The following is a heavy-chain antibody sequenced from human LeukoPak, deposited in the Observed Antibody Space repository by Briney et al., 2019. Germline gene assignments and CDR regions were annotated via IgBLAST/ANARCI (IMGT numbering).Heavy chain of an antibody. D-gene: IGHD6-6*01. V-gene: IGHV4-59*01. CDR3: ARGGAARLHFQN. J-gene: IGHJ1*01. Sequence: SETLSLTCTVSGGSISTYYRNWIRQPPGKGLEWIGYIYHSGSTNYNPSLQSRVTISVDTSKNQFSLNLNSVTAADTAVYYCARGGAARLHFQNWGQGTLVTISS. CDR2: IYHSGST. CDR1: GGSISTYY.